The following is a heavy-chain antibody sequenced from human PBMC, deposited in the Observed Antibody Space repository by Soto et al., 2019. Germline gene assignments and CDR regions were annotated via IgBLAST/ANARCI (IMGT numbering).Heavy chain of an antibody. CDR3: ARAVNYDILTGYYLNYGMDV. CDR1: GFTFSSYS. V-gene: IGHV3-21*01. J-gene: IGHJ6*02. CDR2: ISSSSSYI. D-gene: IGHD3-9*01. Sequence: GGSLRLSCAASGFTFSSYSMNWVRQAPGKGLEWVSSISSSSSYIYYADSVKGRFTISRDNAKNSLYLQMNSLRAEDTAVYYCARAVNYDILTGYYLNYGMDVWGQGTTVTVSS.